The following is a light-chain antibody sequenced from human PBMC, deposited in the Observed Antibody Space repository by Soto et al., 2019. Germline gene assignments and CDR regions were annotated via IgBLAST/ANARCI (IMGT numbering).Light chain of an antibody. CDR1: QSVTSIY. CDR3: QQRDIWPWT. V-gene: IGKV3D-20*02. CDR2: GTS. J-gene: IGKJ1*01. Sequence: TQSPGTLSLSPGERATLSCRAVQSVTSIYLAWYQQKPGQAPRLLIYGTSFRASGIPDRFRGSGSGTDFTLTISSLEPEDFAVYYCQQRDIWPWTFGQGTKVDIK.